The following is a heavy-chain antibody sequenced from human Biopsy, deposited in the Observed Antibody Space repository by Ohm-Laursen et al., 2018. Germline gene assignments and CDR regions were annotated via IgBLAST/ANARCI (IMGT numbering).Heavy chain of an antibody. J-gene: IGHJ4*02. V-gene: IGHV2-5*02. Sequence: TTQTLTLTFSFSGFSLTNGGLSVGRIRQSPGRALEWLGLIYGDDNKRYSPSLKSRLLITKDTSKNQVVLTLTNVDPVDTGTYYCAHRQKWTFDFWGQGTLVTVSS. CDR3: AHRQKWTFDF. D-gene: IGHD1-26*01. CDR1: GFSLTNGGLS. CDR2: IYGDDNK.